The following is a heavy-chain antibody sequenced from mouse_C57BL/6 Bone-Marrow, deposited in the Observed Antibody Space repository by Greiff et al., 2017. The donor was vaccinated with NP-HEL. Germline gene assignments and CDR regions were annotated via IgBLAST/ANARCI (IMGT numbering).Heavy chain of an antibody. CDR1: GYTFTDYY. Sequence: QVQLQQSGAELVRPGASVKLSCKASGYTFTDYYINWVKQRPGQGLEWIARIYPGSGNTYYNEKFKGKATLTAEKSSSTAYMQLSSLTSEDSAVYFCARPGSSYGGWFAYWGQGTLVTVSA. CDR3: ARPGSSYGGWFAY. V-gene: IGHV1-76*01. D-gene: IGHD1-1*01. CDR2: IYPGSGNT. J-gene: IGHJ3*01.